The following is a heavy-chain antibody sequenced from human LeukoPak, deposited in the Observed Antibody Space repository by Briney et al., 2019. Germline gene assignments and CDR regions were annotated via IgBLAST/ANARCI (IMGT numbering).Heavy chain of an antibody. CDR2: ISGSGAST. V-gene: IGHV3-23*01. CDR1: GFTFSSYA. CDR3: AKDVGKWESLHFFDY. Sequence: GRSLRLSCAASGFTFSSYATSWVRQAPGKGLEWISGISGSGASTYYADSVKGRFTISRDDSRNTLYLQMNSLRGDDTAVYYCAKDVGKWESLHFFDYWGQGTLVTVSS. D-gene: IGHD1-26*01. J-gene: IGHJ4*02.